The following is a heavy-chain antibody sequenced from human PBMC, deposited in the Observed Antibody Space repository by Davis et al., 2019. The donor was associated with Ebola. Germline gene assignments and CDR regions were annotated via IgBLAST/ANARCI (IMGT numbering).Heavy chain of an antibody. V-gene: IGHV1-2*02. D-gene: IGHD2-2*01. CDR1: GYTFTSYG. CDR2: INPNSGGT. CDR3: ARDKVVQLRPGDAFDI. Sequence: ASVKVSCKASGYTFTSYGISWVRQAPGQGLEWMGWINPNSGGTNYAQKFQGRVTMTRDTSISTAYMELSRLRSDDTAVYYCARDKVVQLRPGDAFDIWGQGTMVTVSS. J-gene: IGHJ3*02.